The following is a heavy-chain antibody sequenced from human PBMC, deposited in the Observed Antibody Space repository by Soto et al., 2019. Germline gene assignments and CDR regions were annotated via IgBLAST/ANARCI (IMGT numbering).Heavy chain of an antibody. V-gene: IGHV3-15*01. CDR1: GFAFSNAW. J-gene: IGHJ4*02. CDR3: TTAPEKQLVHDY. CDR2: IKSKTAGGTT. D-gene: IGHD6-13*01. Sequence: GGSLRLSCAASGFAFSNAWMSWVRQAPGKGLEGGGRIKSKTAGGTTDYAAPVKGRFTISRDDSKNTLYLQMNSLKTEGAAVYYSTTAPEKQLVHDYWGQGTLVTDSS.